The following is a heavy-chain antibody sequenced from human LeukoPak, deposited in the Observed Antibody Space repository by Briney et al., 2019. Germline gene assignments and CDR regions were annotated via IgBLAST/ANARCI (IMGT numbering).Heavy chain of an antibody. CDR1: GFTFSSYD. CDR3: AKETRDYVSGEYFQH. D-gene: IGHD4-17*01. J-gene: IGHJ1*01. CDR2: ITYDGSDK. V-gene: IGHV3-30*18. Sequence: GRSLRLSCAASGFTFSSYDMYWVRQAPGKGLEWVAGITYDGSDKYYADSVKGRFTISRDNSKNTLCLQMNSLRAEDSAVYYCAKETRDYVSGEYFQHWGQGTLVTVSS.